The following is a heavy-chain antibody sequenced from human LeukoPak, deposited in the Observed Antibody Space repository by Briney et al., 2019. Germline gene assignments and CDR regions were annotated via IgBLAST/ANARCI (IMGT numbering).Heavy chain of an antibody. V-gene: IGHV3-23*01. CDR3: ANHDYGDYDYYYGMDV. J-gene: IGHJ6*02. D-gene: IGHD4-17*01. Sequence: GGSLRLSCAASRFTFSNYVMSWVRQAPGKGLEWVSAITVSGGSTYYADSVKGRFTISRDNSKNTLYLQMNSLRAEDTAVYYCANHDYGDYDYYYGMDVWGQGTTVTVSS. CDR2: ITVSGGST. CDR1: RFTFSNYV.